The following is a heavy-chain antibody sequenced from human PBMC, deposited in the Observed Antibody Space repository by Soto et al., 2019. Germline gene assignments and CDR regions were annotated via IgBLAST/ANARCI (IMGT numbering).Heavy chain of an antibody. CDR3: ARDLGYCTNGVCYVDY. V-gene: IGHV4-31*03. J-gene: IGHJ4*02. CDR1: GGSISSGGYY. D-gene: IGHD2-8*01. CDR2: IYYSGST. Sequence: QVQLQESGPGLVKPSQTLSLTCTVSGGSISSGGYYWSWIRQLPGKGLEWIGYIYYSGSTYYNPSLKSRVTISVDTSKNQFSLKLSSVTAADTAVYYCARDLGYCTNGVCYVDYWGQGTLVTVSS.